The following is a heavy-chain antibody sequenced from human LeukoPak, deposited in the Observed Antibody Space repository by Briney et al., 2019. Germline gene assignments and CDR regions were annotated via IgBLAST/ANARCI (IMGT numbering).Heavy chain of an antibody. CDR3: ARDLRKNSGSYDAFDI. V-gene: IGHV3-48*01. Sequence: PGGSLRLSCAASGFTFSSYSMNWVRQAPGKGLEWVSYISSSSSTIYYADSVKGRFTISRDNAKNSLYLQMNSLRAEDTAVYYCARDLRKNSGSYDAFDIWGQGTMVTVSS. CDR2: ISSSSSTI. J-gene: IGHJ3*02. D-gene: IGHD1-26*01. CDR1: GFTFSSYS.